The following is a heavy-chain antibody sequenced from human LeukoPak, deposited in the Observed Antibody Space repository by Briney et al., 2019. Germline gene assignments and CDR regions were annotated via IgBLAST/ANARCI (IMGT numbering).Heavy chain of an antibody. D-gene: IGHD6-13*01. J-gene: IGHJ4*02. CDR1: GFTFSSYS. V-gene: IGHV3-21*01. Sequence: GGSLRLSCAASGFTFSSYSMNWVRQAPGKGLEWVSSISSSSSYIYYADSVKGRFTISRDNAKNSLYLQMNSLRAEDTAVYYCARDGGQQLAADYWGQGTLVTVSS. CDR2: ISSSSSYI. CDR3: ARDGGQQLAADY.